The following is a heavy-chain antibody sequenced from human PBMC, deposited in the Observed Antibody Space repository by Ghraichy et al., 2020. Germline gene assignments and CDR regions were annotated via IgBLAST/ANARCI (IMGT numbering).Heavy chain of an antibody. V-gene: IGHV1-2*06. J-gene: IGHJ6*02. CDR2: INPNSGGT. CDR3: ARDPLWFRFYGMDV. CDR1: GYTFTGYY. D-gene: IGHD3-10*01. Sequence: ASVKVSCKASGYTFTGYYMHWVRQAPGQGLEWMGRINPNSGGTNYAQKFQGRVTMTRDTSISTAYMELSRLRSDDTAVYYCARDPLWFRFYGMDVWGQGTTVTVSS.